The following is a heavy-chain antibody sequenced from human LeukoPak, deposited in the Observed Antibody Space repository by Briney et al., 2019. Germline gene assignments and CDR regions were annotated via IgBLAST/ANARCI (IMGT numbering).Heavy chain of an antibody. CDR1: GGSISSYY. V-gene: IGHV4-59*08. CDR3: ATYYYDGSGYPAEYFQH. J-gene: IGHJ1*01. D-gene: IGHD3-22*01. CDR2: IYYSGST. Sequence: SETLSLTCTVSGGSISSYYWSWIRQPPGKGLEWIGYIYYSGSTNYNPSLKSRVTISEDTSKNQFSLTLSSVTAADTAVYYCATYYYDGSGYPAEYFQHWGQGTLVTVSS.